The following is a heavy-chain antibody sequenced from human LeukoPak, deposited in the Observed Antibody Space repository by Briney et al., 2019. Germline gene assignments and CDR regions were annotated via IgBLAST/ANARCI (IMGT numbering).Heavy chain of an antibody. J-gene: IGHJ6*02. D-gene: IGHD3-10*01. Sequence: GESLKISCKGSGYGFTSYWISWVRQMPGKGLEWMGRIDPSDSYTNYSPSFQGHVTISADKSISTAYLQWSSLKASDTAMYYCAGDVYYDSYGMDVWGQGTTVTVSS. CDR3: AGDVYYDSYGMDV. CDR2: IDPSDSYT. CDR1: GYGFTSYW. V-gene: IGHV5-10-1*01.